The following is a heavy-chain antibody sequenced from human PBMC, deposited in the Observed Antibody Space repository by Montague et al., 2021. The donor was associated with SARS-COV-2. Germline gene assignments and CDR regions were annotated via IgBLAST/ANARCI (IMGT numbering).Heavy chain of an antibody. CDR2: IYYTGNT. Sequence: SETLSLTCTVSGGSITNNIDYWAWIRQPPGKGLGWIGSIYYTGNTYYNPSLKSRVTISVVMSKNHFTLKLSSVAAAETAAYYCARLKRYFDSSGSPSAFDFWGQGTKVTVSS. CDR3: ARLKRYFDSSGSPSAFDF. J-gene: IGHJ3*01. D-gene: IGHD3-22*01. CDR1: GGSITNNIDY. V-gene: IGHV4-39*02.